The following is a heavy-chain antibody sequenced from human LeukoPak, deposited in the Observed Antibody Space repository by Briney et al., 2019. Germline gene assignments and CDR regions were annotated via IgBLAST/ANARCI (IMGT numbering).Heavy chain of an antibody. J-gene: IGHJ4*02. V-gene: IGHV3-21*01. CDR2: ISSSSSYI. Sequence: GSLRLSCAASGFTFSSYIMNWVRQAPGKGLEWVSSISSSSSYIYYADSVKGRFTISRDNAKNSLYLQMNSLRAEDTAVYYCASYGSGSYYNMDYWGQGTLVTVSS. CDR1: GFTFSSYI. CDR3: ASYGSGSYYNMDY. D-gene: IGHD3-10*01.